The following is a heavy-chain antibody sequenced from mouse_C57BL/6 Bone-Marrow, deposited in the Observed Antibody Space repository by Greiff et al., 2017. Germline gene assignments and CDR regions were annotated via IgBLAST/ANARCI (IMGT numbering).Heavy chain of an antibody. CDR2: IYWDDDK. J-gene: IGHJ4*01. CDR1: GFSLSTSGMG. D-gene: IGHD2-4*01. V-gene: IGHV8-12*01. CDR3: ARRSGLRRVSYAMDY. Sequence: QVTLKESGPGILQSSQTLSLTCSFSGFSLSTSGMGVSWIRQPSGKGLEWLAHIYWDDDKRYNPSLKSRLTISKDTSRNQVFLKITSVDTADTATDYCARRSGLRRVSYAMDYWGQGTSVTVSS.